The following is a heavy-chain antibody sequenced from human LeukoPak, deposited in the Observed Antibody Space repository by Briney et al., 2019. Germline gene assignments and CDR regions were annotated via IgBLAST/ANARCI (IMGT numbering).Heavy chain of an antibody. CDR1: GYTFTGYY. CDR3: AREFYGPGPVPGWLHQSPLDY. Sequence: ASVKVSCKASGYTFTGYYMHWVRQAPGQGLEWMGWINPSSGGTNYAQKFQGRVTMTRDTSISTAYMELSRLRSDDTAVYYCAREFYGPGPVPGWLHQSPLDYWGQGTLVTVSS. CDR2: INPSSGGT. D-gene: IGHD5-24*01. V-gene: IGHV1-2*02. J-gene: IGHJ4*02.